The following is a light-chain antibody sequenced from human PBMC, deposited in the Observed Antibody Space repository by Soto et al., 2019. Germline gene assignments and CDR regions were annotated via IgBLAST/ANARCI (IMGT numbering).Light chain of an antibody. V-gene: IGLV2-14*01. CDR1: SGDVGAYNY. Sequence: QSVLAQPASVSGSPGQSITISCSGTSGDVGAYNYVAWYQQHPGKAPKLIIYEDTNRPSGVSYRFSASKSGDTASLTISGLHSEDEADYYCISYTGKSASYVFGTGTKVTVL. J-gene: IGLJ1*01. CDR2: EDT. CDR3: ISYTGKSASYV.